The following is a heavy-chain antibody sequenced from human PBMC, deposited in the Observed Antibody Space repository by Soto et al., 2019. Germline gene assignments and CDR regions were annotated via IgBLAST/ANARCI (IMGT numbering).Heavy chain of an antibody. CDR2: RYYSEST. CDR3: ARTKCSGGSCYSWSLDY. Sequence: SETLSLTCTVSGGSIRDYFWTWIRQPPGKGLEWIGHRYYSESTYYNPSLKSRVSISLDTSKNQFSLKLSFVTAADTAMYYCARTKCSGGSCYSWSLDYWGQGTPVTVSS. CDR1: GGSIRDYF. D-gene: IGHD2-15*01. V-gene: IGHV4-59*12. J-gene: IGHJ4*02.